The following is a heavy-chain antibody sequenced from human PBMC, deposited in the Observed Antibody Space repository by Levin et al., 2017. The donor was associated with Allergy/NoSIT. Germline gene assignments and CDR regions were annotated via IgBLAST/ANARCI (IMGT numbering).Heavy chain of an antibody. CDR2: IWFDVNNK. J-gene: IGHJ2*01. Sequence: GGSLRLSCAASGLGFSNYGMHWVRQAPGRGLEWVAVIWFDVNNKYYTDSVKGRFTISRDNSKNTLYLQMNSLRAEDTAVYYWAREPIAAAGIPGYFDLWGRGTLVTVSS. V-gene: IGHV3-33*01. D-gene: IGHD6-13*01. CDR3: AREPIAAAGIPGYFDL. CDR1: GLGFSNYG.